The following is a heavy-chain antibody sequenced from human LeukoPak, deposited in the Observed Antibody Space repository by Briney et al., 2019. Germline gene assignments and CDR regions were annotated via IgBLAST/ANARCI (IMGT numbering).Heavy chain of an antibody. CDR1: GGSISSGGYY. J-gene: IGHJ5*02. CDR2: IYYSGST. V-gene: IGHV4-31*03. D-gene: IGHD6-13*01. CDR3: ARGFIRTIAAAGTLLFDP. Sequence: SETLSLTCTVSGGSISSGGYYWSWICQHPGKGLEWIGYIYYSGSTYYNPSLKSRVTISVDTSKNQFSLKLSSVTAADTAVYYCARGFIRTIAAAGTLLFDPWGQGTLVTVSS.